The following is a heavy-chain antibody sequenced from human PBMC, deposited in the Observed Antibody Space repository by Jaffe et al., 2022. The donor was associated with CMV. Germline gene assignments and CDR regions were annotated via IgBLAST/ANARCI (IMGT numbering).Heavy chain of an antibody. J-gene: IGHJ4*02. Sequence: QITLKESGPTLVKPTQTLTLTCTFSGFSLSTSGVGVGWIRQPPGKALEWLALIYWDDDKRYSPSLKSRLTITKDTSKNQVVLTMTNMDPVDTATYYCAHVLVEWELLGYFDYWGQGTLVTVSS. CDR2: IYWDDDK. CDR3: AHVLVEWELLGYFDY. V-gene: IGHV2-5*02. CDR1: GFSLSTSGVG. D-gene: IGHD1-26*01.